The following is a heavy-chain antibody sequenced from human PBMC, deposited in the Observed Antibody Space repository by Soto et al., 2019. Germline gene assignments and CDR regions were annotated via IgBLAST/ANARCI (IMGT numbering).Heavy chain of an antibody. CDR2: IYYSGST. J-gene: IGHJ6*02. CDR1: GGSISSSSYY. D-gene: IGHD6-13*01. CDR3: ARHDAGYSSSWYSIGGMDV. Sequence: KTSETLSLTCTVSGGSISSSSYYWGWIRQPPGKGLEWIGSIYYSGSTYYNPSLKSRVTISVDTSKNQFSLKLSSVTAADTAVYYCARHDAGYSSSWYSIGGMDVWGQGTTVTVSS. V-gene: IGHV4-39*01.